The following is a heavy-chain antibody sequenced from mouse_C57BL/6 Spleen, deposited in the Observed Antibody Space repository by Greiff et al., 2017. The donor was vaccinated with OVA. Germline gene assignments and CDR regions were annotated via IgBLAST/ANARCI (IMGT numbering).Heavy chain of an antibody. Sequence: QVQLQQSGAELVRPGSSVKLSCKASGYTFTSYWMHWVKQRPIQGLEWIGNIDPSDSETHYNQKFKDKATLTVDKSSSTAYMQLSSLTSEDSAVYYCARRAISPLYFDVWGTGTTVTVSS. CDR2: IDPSDSET. CDR1: GYTFTSYW. J-gene: IGHJ1*03. V-gene: IGHV1-52*01. D-gene: IGHD3-3*01. CDR3: ARRAISPLYFDV.